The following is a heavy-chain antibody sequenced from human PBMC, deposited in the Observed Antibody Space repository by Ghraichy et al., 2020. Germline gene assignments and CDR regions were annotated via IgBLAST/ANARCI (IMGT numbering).Heavy chain of an antibody. CDR2: IYPGDSDT. J-gene: IGHJ6*02. V-gene: IGHV5-51*01. CDR3: ARLNDSSGYYSYYYYGMDV. D-gene: IGHD3-22*01. Sequence: GSLNISCKGSGYSFTSYWIGWVRQMPGKGLEWMGIIYPGDSDTRYSPSFQGQVTISADKSISTAYLQWSSLKASDTAMYYCARLNDSSGYYSYYYYGMDVWGQGTTVTVSS. CDR1: GYSFTSYW.